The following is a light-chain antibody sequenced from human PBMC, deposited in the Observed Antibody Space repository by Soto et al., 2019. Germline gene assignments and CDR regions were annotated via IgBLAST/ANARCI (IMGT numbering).Light chain of an antibody. CDR1: SSDVGAYNY. V-gene: IGLV2-14*01. J-gene: IGLJ2*01. CDR3: SSYTTSGTLL. Sequence: QSALTQPASVSGSPGQSITISCTGTSSDVGAYNYVSWYQQHPGKAPKLLIYDVANRPSGVPNRFSGSKSVNTASLTISGLQAEDEADYYCSSYTTSGTLLFGGGTKVTVL. CDR2: DVA.